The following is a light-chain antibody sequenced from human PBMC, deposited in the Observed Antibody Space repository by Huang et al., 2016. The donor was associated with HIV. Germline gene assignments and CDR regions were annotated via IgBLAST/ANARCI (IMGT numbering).Light chain of an antibody. CDR1: QSLSGRS. CDR2: EAS. Sequence: EIVLTQSPGTLSLSPGERGTLSCRASQSLSGRSLAWYQQRPGQAPRLLIYEASNRATGIPDRFSGSGSGTDFTLTITRLEPEDFAVYYCHHYGTSPRTFGQGTKVEIK. V-gene: IGKV3-20*01. J-gene: IGKJ1*01. CDR3: HHYGTSPRT.